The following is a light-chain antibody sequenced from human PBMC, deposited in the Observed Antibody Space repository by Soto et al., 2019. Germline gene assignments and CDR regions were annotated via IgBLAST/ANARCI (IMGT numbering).Light chain of an antibody. J-gene: IGKJ2*01. CDR3: QNYGSSPYT. Sequence: EMLLTQSPGTLSLSPGERATLSCRASQSVSNSYLAWYQQKPGQAPRLLIYGASGRATGIPDRFSGSGSGTDFTLTISRLEAEDLAVYYCQNYGSSPYTFGQGTKLEIK. CDR2: GAS. CDR1: QSVSNSY. V-gene: IGKV3-20*01.